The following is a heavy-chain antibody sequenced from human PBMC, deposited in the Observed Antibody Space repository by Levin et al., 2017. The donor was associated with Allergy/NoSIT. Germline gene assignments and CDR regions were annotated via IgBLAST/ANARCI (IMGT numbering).Heavy chain of an antibody. Sequence: GESLKISCAASGFTFSSYSMNWVRQAPGKGLEWVSSISSSSSYIYYADSVKGRFTISRDNAKNSLYLQMNSLRAEDTAVYYCARSPQKEDIVVVPAAIFLLGPTIWGQGTMVTVSS. D-gene: IGHD2-2*01. CDR1: GFTFSSYS. CDR2: ISSSSSYI. CDR3: ARSPQKEDIVVVPAAIFLLGPTI. V-gene: IGHV3-21*01. J-gene: IGHJ3*02.